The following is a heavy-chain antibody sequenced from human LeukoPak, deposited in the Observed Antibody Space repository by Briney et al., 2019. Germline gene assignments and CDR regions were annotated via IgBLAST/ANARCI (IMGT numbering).Heavy chain of an antibody. Sequence: GGSLRLSCAASGFTFSSYSMNWVRQAPGKGLEWVSSISSSSSYIYYAGSVKGRFTISRANAKNSLYLQMNSLRAEDTAVYYCARAGPRGSGSYYNVPDYWGQGTLVTVSS. CDR1: GFTFSSYS. V-gene: IGHV3-21*01. CDR3: ARAGPRGSGSYYNVPDY. D-gene: IGHD3-10*01. CDR2: ISSSSSYI. J-gene: IGHJ4*02.